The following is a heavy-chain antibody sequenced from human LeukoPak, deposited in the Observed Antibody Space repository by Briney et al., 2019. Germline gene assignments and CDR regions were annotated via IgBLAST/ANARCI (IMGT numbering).Heavy chain of an antibody. CDR2: ISSSGSTI. CDR1: GFTFSDYY. D-gene: IGHD3-3*01. CDR3: ASDYYDFWSGHDYFDY. Sequence: GGSLRLSCAASGFTFSDYYMSWIRQAPGKGLEWVSYISSSGSTIYYADSVKGRFTISRDNAKNSLYLQMNSLRAEVTAVYYCASDYYDFWSGHDYFDYWGQGTLVTVSS. J-gene: IGHJ4*02. V-gene: IGHV3-11*04.